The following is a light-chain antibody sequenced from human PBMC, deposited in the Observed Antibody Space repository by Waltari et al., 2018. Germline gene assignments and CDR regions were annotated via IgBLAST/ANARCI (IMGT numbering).Light chain of an antibody. J-gene: IGLJ1*01. Sequence: QSALTQPASVSGAPGQSIAIPCTGTRRDIGAYNYFPCYPQHPGKAPKLMIYDVSNRPSGVSNRFSGSKSGNTASLTISGLQAEDEADYYCSSYTSSSTRVFGTGTKVTVL. CDR1: RRDIGAYNY. CDR2: DVS. CDR3: SSYTSSSTRV. V-gene: IGLV2-14*03.